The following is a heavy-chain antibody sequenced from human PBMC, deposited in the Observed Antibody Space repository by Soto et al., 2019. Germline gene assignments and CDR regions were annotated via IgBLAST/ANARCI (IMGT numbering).Heavy chain of an antibody. CDR1: GFTFSNAW. J-gene: IGHJ3*02. V-gene: IGHV3-15*07. D-gene: IGHD3-22*01. Sequence: EVQLVESGGGLVKPGGSLRLSCAASGFTFSNAWMNWVRQAPGKGLEWVGRIKSKTDGETTDYAAPVKGRFTISRDDSKNTLYLQMNSLKTEDTAVYYCTTDLAYYDSSGYYAFDIWGQGTMVTVSS. CDR3: TTDLAYYDSSGYYAFDI. CDR2: IKSKTDGETT.